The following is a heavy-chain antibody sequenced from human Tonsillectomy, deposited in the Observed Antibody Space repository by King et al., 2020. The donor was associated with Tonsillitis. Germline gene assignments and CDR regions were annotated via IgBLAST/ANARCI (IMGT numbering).Heavy chain of an antibody. CDR1: GFTFSSYW. D-gene: IGHD6-13*01. J-gene: IGHJ4*02. CDR3: AKGSWPGRRLSLDY. CDR2: MKQDGSEK. V-gene: IGHV3-7*01. Sequence: VQLVESGGDLVQPGGSLRLSCSASGFTFSSYWMSWVRQAPGKGLEWVANMKQDGSEKYYLGPVKGRFTISRDNTKNSLYLQMNSLRVEDTAVYYCAKGSWPGRRLSLDYWGQGTLVTVSS.